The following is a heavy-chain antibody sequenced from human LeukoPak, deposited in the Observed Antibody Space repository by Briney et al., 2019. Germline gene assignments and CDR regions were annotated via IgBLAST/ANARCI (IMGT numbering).Heavy chain of an antibody. D-gene: IGHD5-18*01. V-gene: IGHV5-51*01. CDR1: GYSFTSYW. CDR2: IDPSDPET. CDR3: ARQTAMGRSGDY. J-gene: IGHJ4*02. Sequence: GESLKISCKASGYSFTSYWIGWVRQMPGKGLEWMGIIDPSDPETRYTPSFQGQATISVDKSLTTADLQWNSLKASDTAMYYCARQTAMGRSGDYWGQGTLVTVSS.